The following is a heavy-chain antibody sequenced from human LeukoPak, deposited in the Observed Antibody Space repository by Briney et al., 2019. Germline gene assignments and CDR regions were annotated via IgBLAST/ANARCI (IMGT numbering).Heavy chain of an antibody. Sequence: GGSLRLSCAASGFTFSNYGMHWVRQAPGEGLEWVAFIRYDGDNENYADSVKGRFTISRDDSKNTLYVQMNSLRAEDTAVYYCARDYGGNRVFDYWGQGTLVTVSS. CDR1: GFTFSNYG. J-gene: IGHJ4*02. D-gene: IGHD4-23*01. CDR2: IRYDGDNE. V-gene: IGHV3-30*02. CDR3: ARDYGGNRVFDY.